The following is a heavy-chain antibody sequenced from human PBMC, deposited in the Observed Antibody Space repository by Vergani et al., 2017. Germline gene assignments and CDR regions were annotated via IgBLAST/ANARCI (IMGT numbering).Heavy chain of an antibody. CDR2: INHSGST. V-gene: IGHV4-34*01. CDR1: GGSFSGYY. Sequence: QVQLQQWGAGLLKPSETLSLTCAVYGGSFSGYYWSWIRQPPGKGLEWIGEINHSGSTNYNPSLKSRVTISVDTSKNQFSLRLSAVTAAETAVYYCAGLTIAAAGHSYYYYMDVWGKGTTVTVSS. J-gene: IGHJ6*03. CDR3: AGLTIAAAGHSYYYYMDV. D-gene: IGHD6-13*01.